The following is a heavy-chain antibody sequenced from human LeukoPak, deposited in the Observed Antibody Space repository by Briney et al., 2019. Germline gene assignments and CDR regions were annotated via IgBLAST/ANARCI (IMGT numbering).Heavy chain of an antibody. CDR1: GFIASNTY. CDR3: ASLARDY. Sequence: GGSLRLSCAASGFIASNTYMTWVRQAPGEGMEWVSVIHNDGYTYYADSVKGRFTISRDNSKNMLFLRMNSLRVEDTAVYFCASLARDYWGQGTLVSVSS. J-gene: IGHJ4*02. CDR2: IHNDGYT. D-gene: IGHD3-3*02. V-gene: IGHV3-53*01.